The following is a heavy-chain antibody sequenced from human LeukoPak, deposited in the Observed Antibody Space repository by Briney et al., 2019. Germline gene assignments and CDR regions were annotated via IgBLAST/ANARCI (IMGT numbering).Heavy chain of an antibody. CDR3: ARESDGSGSPPFDP. J-gene: IGHJ5*02. CDR2: INPDGRDT. D-gene: IGHD3-10*01. Sequence: GGSLRLSCVVSGFTFNSCWMNWVRQAPGKGLEWVAHINPDGRDTYYVDSVKGRFTISRDNAQNSMYLQMNSLRVEDTAVYYCARESDGSGSPPFDPWGQGTLVTVSS. CDR1: GFTFNSCW. V-gene: IGHV3-7*01.